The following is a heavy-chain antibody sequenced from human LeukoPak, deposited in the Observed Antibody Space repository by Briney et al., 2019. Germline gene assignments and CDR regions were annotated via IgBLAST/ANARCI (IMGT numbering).Heavy chain of an antibody. Sequence: GGSLRLSCAASGFTFSSYGMSWVRQAPGKGLEWVSGISGSGGSTYYVDSVKGRFTISRDNSKNTLYLQMNSLRAEDTAVYYCAKGKTGYSSSSPNLWGQGALVTVSS. CDR2: ISGSGGST. CDR1: GFTFSSYG. CDR3: AKGKTGYSSSSPNL. J-gene: IGHJ4*02. D-gene: IGHD6-19*01. V-gene: IGHV3-23*01.